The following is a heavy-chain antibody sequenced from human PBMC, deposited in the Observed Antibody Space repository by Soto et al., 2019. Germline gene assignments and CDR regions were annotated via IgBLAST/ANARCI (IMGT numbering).Heavy chain of an antibody. CDR2: ISGSGGST. D-gene: IGHD2-15*01. Sequence: GGSLRLSCAASGFTFSSYAMSWVRQAPGKGLGWVSAISGSGGSTYYADSVKGRFTISRDNSKNTLYLQMNSLRAEDTAVYYCAGYCSGGSCYSYHYWGQGTLVTSPQ. CDR1: GFTFSSYA. CDR3: AGYCSGGSCYSYHY. V-gene: IGHV3-23*01. J-gene: IGHJ4*02.